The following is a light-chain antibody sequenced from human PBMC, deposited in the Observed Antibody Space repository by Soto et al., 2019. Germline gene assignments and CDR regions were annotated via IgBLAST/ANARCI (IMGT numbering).Light chain of an antibody. V-gene: IGKV1-39*01. CDR2: ATS. J-gene: IGKJ2*01. CDR3: QQTYSMPRPT. CDR1: QSISRY. Sequence: DIPMTQSPSSLSASVGDSVNITCRASQSISRYLNWYQQRPGRVPKVLIYATSTLQTGVPSRFSGSGSGTDFTLTISSMQPEDFATYYCQQTYSMPRPTFGQGTKLEIK.